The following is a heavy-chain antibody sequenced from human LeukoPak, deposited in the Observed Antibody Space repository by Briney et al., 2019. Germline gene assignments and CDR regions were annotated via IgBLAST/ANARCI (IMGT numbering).Heavy chain of an antibody. CDR3: ARDLEAANTYYFDY. Sequence: GGSLRLSCAVSGFTFSSYWMNRVRQAPGKGLEWVANIKQDGSQKYYADSVKGRFTISRDNSKNTVYLQVNSLRDEDTAVYYCARDLEAANTYYFDYWGQGTMVTVSS. CDR2: IKQDGSQK. V-gene: IGHV3-7*01. J-gene: IGHJ4*02. CDR1: GFTFSSYW. D-gene: IGHD6-13*01.